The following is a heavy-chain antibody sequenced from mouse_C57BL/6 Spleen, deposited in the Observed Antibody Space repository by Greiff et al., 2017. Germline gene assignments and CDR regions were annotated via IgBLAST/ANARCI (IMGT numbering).Heavy chain of an antibody. CDR1: GYTFTSYW. CDR3: ARGGYGSSYGFAY. CDR2: IYPGSGST. V-gene: IGHV1-55*01. D-gene: IGHD1-1*01. Sequence: VKLQQPGAELVKPGASVKMSCKASGYTFTSYWITWVKQRPGQGLEWIGDIYPGSGSTNYNEKFKSKATLTVDTSSSTAYMQLSSLTSEDSAVYYCARGGYGSSYGFAYWGQGTLVTVSA. J-gene: IGHJ3*01.